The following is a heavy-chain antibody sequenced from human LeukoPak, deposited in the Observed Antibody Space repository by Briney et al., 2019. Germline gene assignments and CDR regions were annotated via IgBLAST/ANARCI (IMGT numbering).Heavy chain of an antibody. CDR3: ARDTVEYYYDSSGYYEIFDD. Sequence: PSETLSLTCTVSGGSISSGGYYWSWIRQHPGKGLEWIGYIYYSGSTYYNPSLKSRVTISVDTSKNQFSLKLSSVTAADTAVYYCARDTVEYYYDSSGYYEIFDDWGQGTLVTVSS. V-gene: IGHV4-31*03. CDR2: IYYSGST. J-gene: IGHJ4*02. D-gene: IGHD3-22*01. CDR1: GGSISSGGYY.